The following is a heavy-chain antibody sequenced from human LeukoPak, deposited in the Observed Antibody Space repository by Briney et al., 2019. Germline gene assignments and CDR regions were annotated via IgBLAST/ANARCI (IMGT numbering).Heavy chain of an antibody. CDR2: IGSSITYT. D-gene: IGHD3-3*01. V-gene: IGHV3-21*01. J-gene: IGHJ6*03. CDR3: ARDQSGLRFLEWFDYYYYYMDV. CDR1: GFALTNYP. Sequence: GGSLRLSCVASGFALTNYPMNWVRQAPGKGLEWVSSIGSSITYTYYADSVKGRFTISRDNAKNSLYLQMNSLRAEDTAVYYCARDQSGLRFLEWFDYYYYYMDVWGKGTTVTVSS.